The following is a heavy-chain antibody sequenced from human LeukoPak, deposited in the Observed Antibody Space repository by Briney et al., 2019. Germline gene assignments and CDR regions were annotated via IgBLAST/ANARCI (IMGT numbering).Heavy chain of an antibody. CDR3: ARVRYYDSSGYKYYFDY. CDR1: GFTFSSYW. V-gene: IGHV3-7*01. CDR2: IKQDGSEK. Sequence: GGSLRLSCAASGFTFSSYWMSWVRQAPGKGLEWVANIKQDGSEKYYVDSVKGRFTISRDNAKNSLYLQMNSLRAEDPAVYYCARVRYYDSSGYKYYFDYWGQGTLVTVSS. J-gene: IGHJ4*02. D-gene: IGHD3-22*01.